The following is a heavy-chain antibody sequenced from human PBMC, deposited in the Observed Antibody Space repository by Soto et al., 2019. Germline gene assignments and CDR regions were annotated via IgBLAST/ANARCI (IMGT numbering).Heavy chain of an antibody. CDR2: ISGTSETI. CDR3: ATGYCRSYNCHFTH. CDR1: GFNFHTYT. Sequence: ESGGGLVKPGGSLRLSCAASGFNFHTYTMTWVRQAPGKGLEWVSYISGTSETIFYADSVKGRFTISRDNAKNSLYLQLNSLRDEETAVYYCATGYCRSYNCHFTHWGQGTLVTVSS. V-gene: IGHV3-48*02. J-gene: IGHJ4*02. D-gene: IGHD2-2*03.